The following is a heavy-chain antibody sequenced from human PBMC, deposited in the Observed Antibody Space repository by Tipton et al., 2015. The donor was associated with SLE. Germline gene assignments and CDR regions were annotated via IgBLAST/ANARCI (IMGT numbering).Heavy chain of an antibody. J-gene: IGHJ6*04. CDR2: IYYSGNT. Sequence: TLSLTCTVSGGSISGYHWSWLRQLPGKGLEWIGYIYYSGNTYYNPSLGSRLTISLDTSKDQFSLRLTSVTAADTAVYYCARATDWNLSPDVWGKGTTVTVSS. CDR3: ARATDWNLSPDV. V-gene: IGHV4-31*03. D-gene: IGHD1-7*01. CDR1: GGSISGYH.